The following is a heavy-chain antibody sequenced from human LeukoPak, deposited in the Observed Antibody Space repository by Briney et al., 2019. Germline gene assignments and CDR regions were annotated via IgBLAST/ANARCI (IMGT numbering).Heavy chain of an antibody. J-gene: IGHJ2*01. CDR3: ARGGQPSGRGYFDL. CDR1: GGSFSGYY. V-gene: IGHV4-34*01. CDR2: INHSGST. Sequence: SETLSLTCAVYGGSFSGYYWSWIRQPPGKGLEWIGEINHSGSTNYNLSLKSRVTISVDTSKNQFSLKLSSVTAADTAVYYCARGGQPSGRGYFDLWGRGTLVTVSS. D-gene: IGHD3-10*01.